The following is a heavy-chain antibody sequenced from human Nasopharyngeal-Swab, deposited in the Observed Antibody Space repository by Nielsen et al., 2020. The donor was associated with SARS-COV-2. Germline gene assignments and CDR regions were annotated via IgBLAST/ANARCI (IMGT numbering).Heavy chain of an antibody. CDR3: AKDESGYYYDSSGYIDY. J-gene: IGHJ4*02. CDR2: ISYDGSNK. CDR1: GFTFSSYG. V-gene: IGHV3-30*18. Sequence: GESLKISCAASGFTFSSYGMHRVRQAPGKGLEWVAVISYDGSNKYYADSVKGRFTISRDNSKNTLYLQMNSLRAEDTAVYYCAKDESGYYYDSSGYIDYWGQGTLVTVSS. D-gene: IGHD3-22*01.